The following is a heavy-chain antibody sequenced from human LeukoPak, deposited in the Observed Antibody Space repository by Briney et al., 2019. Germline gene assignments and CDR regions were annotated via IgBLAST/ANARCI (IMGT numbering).Heavy chain of an antibody. CDR3: AKRLYDSSGTRYYFDY. V-gene: IGHV3-23*01. CDR1: GFTFSSYA. CDR2: ISGSGGST. Sequence: GGSLRLSCAASGFTFSSYAMSWVRQAPGKGLEWVSAISGSGGSTYYADSVKGRFTISRDNSKNTLYLQVNSLRAEDTAVYYCAKRLYDSSGTRYYFDYWGQGTLVTVSS. D-gene: IGHD3-22*01. J-gene: IGHJ4*02.